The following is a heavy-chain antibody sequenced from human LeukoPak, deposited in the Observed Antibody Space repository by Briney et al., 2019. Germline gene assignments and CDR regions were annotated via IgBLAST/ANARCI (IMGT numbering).Heavy chain of an antibody. D-gene: IGHD5-18*01. CDR2: INHSGST. CDR1: GGSFSGYY. CDR3: ARGVGYSYGPYYYMDV. V-gene: IGHV4-34*01. J-gene: IGHJ6*03. Sequence: PSETLSLTCAVYGGSFSGYYWSWIRQPPGKGLEWIGEINHSGSTNYNPSLKSRVTISVDTSKNQFSLKLSSVTAADTAVYYCARGVGYSYGPYYYMDVWGKGTTVTVSS.